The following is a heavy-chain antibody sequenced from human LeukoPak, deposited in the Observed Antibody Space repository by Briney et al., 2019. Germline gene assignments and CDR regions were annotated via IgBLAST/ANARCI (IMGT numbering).Heavy chain of an antibody. J-gene: IGHJ4*02. CDR1: GGTFSSYA. CDR2: IIPIFGTA. Sequence: SVTVSCKASGGTFSSYAISWVRQAPGQGLEWMGGIIPIFGTANYAQKFQGRVTITADESTSTAYMELSSLRSEDTAVYYCARDLGGGYDFYYFDYWGQGTLVTVSS. CDR3: ARDLGGGYDFYYFDY. V-gene: IGHV1-69*13. D-gene: IGHD3-3*01.